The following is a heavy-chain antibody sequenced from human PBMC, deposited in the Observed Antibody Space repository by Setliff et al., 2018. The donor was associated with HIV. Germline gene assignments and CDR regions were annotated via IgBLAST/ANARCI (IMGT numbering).Heavy chain of an antibody. V-gene: IGHV3-7*01. CDR2: IKEDGSEK. J-gene: IGHJ4*02. D-gene: IGHD2-8*02. CDR3: ARLVVLVPGHMEYYDY. Sequence: GGSLRLSCATSGFTFKNYRMNWVRQAPGKGLECVANIKEDGSEKYYLGSVRGRFTISRDNAKNLVYLQMSSLRAEDTAVYYCARLVVLVPGHMEYYDYWGQGSLVTVSS. CDR1: GFTFKNYR.